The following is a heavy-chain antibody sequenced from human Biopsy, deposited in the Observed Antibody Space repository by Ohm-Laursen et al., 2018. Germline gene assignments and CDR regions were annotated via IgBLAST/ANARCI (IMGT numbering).Heavy chain of an antibody. CDR2: IYYDGIT. J-gene: IGHJ6*02. Sequence: SETLSLTCAVSGYSVTNDYYWGWIRQPPGKGLEWIGNIYYDGITYYNPSLKSRVAMSVDTSKNQFSLRLTSVTAADTAVYYCARVAGGYAYYYGMDVWGQGTKVTVSS. V-gene: IGHV4-38-2*01. D-gene: IGHD5-12*01. CDR3: ARVAGGYAYYYGMDV. CDR1: GYSVTNDYY.